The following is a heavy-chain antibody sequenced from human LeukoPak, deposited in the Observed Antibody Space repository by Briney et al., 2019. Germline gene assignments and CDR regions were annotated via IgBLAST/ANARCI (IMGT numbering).Heavy chain of an antibody. CDR2: IYTSGST. V-gene: IGHV4-61*02. D-gene: IGHD3-3*01. Sequence: SQTLSLTCTVSGGSISSGSYYSSWIRQPAGKGLEWIGRIYTSGSTNYNPSLKSRVTISVDTSKNQFSLKLSSVTAAATAVYYCARGEILEWHKTEYYYGMDVWGQGTTVTVSS. CDR1: GGSISSGSYY. CDR3: ARGEILEWHKTEYYYGMDV. J-gene: IGHJ6*02.